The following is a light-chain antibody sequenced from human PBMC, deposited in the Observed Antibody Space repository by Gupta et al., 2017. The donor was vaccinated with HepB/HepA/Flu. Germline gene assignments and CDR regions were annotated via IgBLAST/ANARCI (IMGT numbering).Light chain of an antibody. Sequence: PPSVSVAPGKTATITCGGDNIGSKGVHWYQRRPGRAPMVLNYFPTGRPSGVPGRFSDSKSENTASLTISGVEAGDEADYYCQVWDSSTDHPGVFGGGTRLTVL. CDR2: FPT. V-gene: IGLV3-21*01. CDR3: QVWDSSTDHPGV. J-gene: IGLJ3*02. CDR1: NIGSKG.